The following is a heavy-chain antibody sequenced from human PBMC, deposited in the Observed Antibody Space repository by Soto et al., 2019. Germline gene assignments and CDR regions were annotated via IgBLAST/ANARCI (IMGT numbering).Heavy chain of an antibody. CDR2: ISHTGST. V-gene: IGHV4-34*01. J-gene: IGHJ1*01. CDR1: GGSFSGYY. CDR3: ARSSRSYFGYFQH. D-gene: IGHD1-26*01. Sequence: PSETLSLTCAVSGGSFSGYYWSWIRQPPGKGLQWIGEISHTGSTNYSPSLKSRVTISIDTSKNQFSLKLSSVTAADTAVYYCARSSRSYFGYFQHWGQGTLVTVSS.